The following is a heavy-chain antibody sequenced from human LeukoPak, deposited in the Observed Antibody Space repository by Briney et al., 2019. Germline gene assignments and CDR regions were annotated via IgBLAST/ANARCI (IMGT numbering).Heavy chain of an antibody. Sequence: GGSLRLSCAASGFTFSSSPMTWVRQAPGKGLEGVASISGSGGDTYYRDSVKGRFTISRDNPKNTVYLQMNSLRAEDTAIYYCAKILGHDSDGYYYYGMDVWGQGTTVTVSS. V-gene: IGHV3-23*02. CDR2: ISGSGGDT. CDR1: GFTFSSSP. D-gene: IGHD3-22*01. CDR3: AKILGHDSDGYYYYGMDV. J-gene: IGHJ6*02.